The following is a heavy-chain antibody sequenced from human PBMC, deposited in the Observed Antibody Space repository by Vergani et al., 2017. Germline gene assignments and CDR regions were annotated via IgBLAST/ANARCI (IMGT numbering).Heavy chain of an antibody. V-gene: IGHV3-30-3*01. Sequence: QVQLVESGGGVVQPGRSLRLSCAASGFTFSSYAMHWVRQAPGKGLEWVAVISYDGSNKYYADAVKGRFTISRDNSKNTLYLQMNSLRAEDTAVYYCGRGPMTTAPYDAFDIWGQGTMVTVSS. CDR2: ISYDGSNK. J-gene: IGHJ3*02. CDR1: GFTFSSYA. CDR3: GRGPMTTAPYDAFDI. D-gene: IGHD4-17*01.